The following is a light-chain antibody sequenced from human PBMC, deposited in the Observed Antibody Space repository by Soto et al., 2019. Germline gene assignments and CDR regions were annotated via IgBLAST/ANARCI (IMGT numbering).Light chain of an antibody. CDR3: QQSYTTPRT. V-gene: IGKV1-39*01. CDR1: QTIIGY. J-gene: IGKJ1*01. CDR2: AAS. Sequence: DIQMTQSPSSLSASIGDTVTITCRASQTIIGYLNGYQQKPGKAPRLLINAASNLQSGVPSRFRGSGSETDFTLTITSLQPEDFATYYCQQSYTTPRTFGQGTKVEIQ.